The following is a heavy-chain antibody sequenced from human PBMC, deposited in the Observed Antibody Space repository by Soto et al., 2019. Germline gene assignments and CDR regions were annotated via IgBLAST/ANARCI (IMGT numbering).Heavy chain of an antibody. CDR3: ASDNGITARRVLYYYGMDV. Sequence: PSETRSLSCTVSGGSISSYNWSWIRQPAGKGLEWMGRIYTSGSTNYTPSLKSRVTMSLDTSKNQFSLKLSSVTAADTAVSYCASDNGITARRVLYYYGMDVWGQGTTVTVS. CDR1: GGSISSYN. CDR2: IYTSGST. V-gene: IGHV4-4*07. D-gene: IGHD6-6*01. J-gene: IGHJ6*02.